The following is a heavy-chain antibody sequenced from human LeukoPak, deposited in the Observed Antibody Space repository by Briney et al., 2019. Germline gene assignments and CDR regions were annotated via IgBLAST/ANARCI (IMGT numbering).Heavy chain of an antibody. CDR3: TRHRLLTFDLKHGYFDL. CDR1: GYSFTSYW. V-gene: IGHV5-51*01. D-gene: IGHD2-15*01. Sequence: GESLKISCKGSGYSFTSYWIGWVRQMPGKGLEWMGIIYPGDSDTRYSPSFQGQVTISADKSISTAYLQWSSLKASDTAMYYCTRHRLLTFDLKHGYFDLWGRGTLVTVSS. CDR2: IYPGDSDT. J-gene: IGHJ2*01.